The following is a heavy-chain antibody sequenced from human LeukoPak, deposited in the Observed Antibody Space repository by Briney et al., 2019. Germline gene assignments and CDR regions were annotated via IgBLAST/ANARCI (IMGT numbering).Heavy chain of an antibody. J-gene: IGHJ5*02. CDR2: MNPNSGNT. CDR1: GYTFTSYD. D-gene: IGHD3-10*01. V-gene: IGHV1-8*01. Sequence: ASVTVSCKASGYTFTSYDINWVRQATGQGLEWMGWMNPNSGNTGYAQKFQGRVTITADKSTSTAYMELSSLRSEDTAVYYCARIYNYYGSGSYYNVVGWFDPWGQGTLVTVSS. CDR3: ARIYNYYGSGSYYNVVGWFDP.